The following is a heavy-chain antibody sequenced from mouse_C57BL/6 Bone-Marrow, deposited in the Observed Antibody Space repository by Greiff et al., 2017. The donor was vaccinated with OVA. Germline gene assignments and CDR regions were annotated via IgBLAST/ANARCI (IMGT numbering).Heavy chain of an antibody. CDR3: ARSRGLNWFAY. V-gene: IGHV1-59*01. CDR1: GYTFTSYW. Sequence: QVQLQQPGAELVRPGTSVKLSCKASGYTFTSYWMHWVKQRPGQGLEWIGVIDPSDSYTNYNQKFKGKATLPVDTSSSTAYMQLSSLTSEDSAVYYCARSRGLNWFAYWGQGTLVTVSA. D-gene: IGHD3-1*01. J-gene: IGHJ3*01. CDR2: IDPSDSYT.